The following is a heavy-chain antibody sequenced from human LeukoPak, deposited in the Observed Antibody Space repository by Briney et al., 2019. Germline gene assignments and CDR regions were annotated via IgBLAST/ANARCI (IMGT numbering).Heavy chain of an antibody. J-gene: IGHJ4*02. V-gene: IGHV4-30-4*01. CDR1: GRSISSGDYY. Sequence: SETLSLTCTVSGRSISSGDYYWSWIRQPPGEGLEWIGYIYYSGSTYYNPSLKSRVTISVDTSKNQFSLKLSSVTAADTAVYYCARVPYSGYDGYYFDYWGQGTLVTVSS. CDR3: ARVPYSGYDGYYFDY. D-gene: IGHD5-12*01. CDR2: IYYSGST.